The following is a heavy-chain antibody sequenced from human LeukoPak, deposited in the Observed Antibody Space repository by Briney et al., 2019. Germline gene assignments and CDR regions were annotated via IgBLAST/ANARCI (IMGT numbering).Heavy chain of an antibody. CDR1: GYTLISYD. V-gene: IGHV1-18*01. CDR2: ISAYNGNT. CDR3: ARDGRFGELLTPPSDYYYYMDV. J-gene: IGHJ6*03. D-gene: IGHD3-10*01. Sequence: ASVKVSCKASGYTLISYDISWVRQAPGQGLEWMGWISAYNGNTNYAQNLQGRVTMTTDTSTSTAYMELRSLRSDDTAVYYCARDGRFGELLTPPSDYYYYMDVWGIGTTVTVSS.